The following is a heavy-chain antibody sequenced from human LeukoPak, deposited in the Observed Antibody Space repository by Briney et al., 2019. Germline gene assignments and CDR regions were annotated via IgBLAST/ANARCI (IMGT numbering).Heavy chain of an antibody. D-gene: IGHD3-10*01. CDR1: GFTFSSSW. CDR3: VRAHHPGGWFDP. CDR2: INQDGGEI. Sequence: PGGSLRLSCAASGFTFSSSWMTWVRQAPGKGLGWVASINQDGGEIHYVDSVKGRFTISRDNAKNSLYLQMNSLTAEDTAVHYCVRAHHPGGWFDPWGQGTLVTVSS. J-gene: IGHJ5*02. V-gene: IGHV3-7*04.